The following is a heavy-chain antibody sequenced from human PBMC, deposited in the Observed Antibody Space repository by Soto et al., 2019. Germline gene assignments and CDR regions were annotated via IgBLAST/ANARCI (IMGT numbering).Heavy chain of an antibody. CDR2: IYYSGST. J-gene: IGHJ4*02. CDR1: GGSISSYY. D-gene: IGHD3-16*01. CDR3: ARHPSSWGPYFDY. Sequence: SETLSLTCTVSGGSISSYYWSWIRQPPGKGLEWIGYIYYSGSTNYNPSLKSRVTISVDTSKNQFSLKLSSVTAADTAVYYCARHPSSWGPYFDYWGQGTLVTVSS. V-gene: IGHV4-59*08.